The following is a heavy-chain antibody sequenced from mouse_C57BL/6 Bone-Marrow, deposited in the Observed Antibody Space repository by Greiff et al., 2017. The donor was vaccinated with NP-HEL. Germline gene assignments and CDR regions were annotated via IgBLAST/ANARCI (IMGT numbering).Heavy chain of an antibody. Sequence: EVKVVESGGGLVQPGESLKLSCESNEYEFPSHDMSWVRKTPEKRLELVAAINSDGGSTYYPDTMERRFIISRDNTKKTLYLQMSSLRSEDTALYYCARLDSNFYAMDYWGQGTSVTVSS. CDR2: INSDGGST. CDR1: EYEFPSHD. CDR3: ARLDSNFYAMDY. D-gene: IGHD2-5*01. J-gene: IGHJ4*01. V-gene: IGHV5-2*01.